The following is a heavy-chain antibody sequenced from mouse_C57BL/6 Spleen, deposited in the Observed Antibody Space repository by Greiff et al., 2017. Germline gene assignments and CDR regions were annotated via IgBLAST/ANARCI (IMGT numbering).Heavy chain of an antibody. CDR2: IYPGSGST. Sequence: QVQLQQPGAELVKPGASVKMSCKASGYTFTSYWITWVKQRPGQGLEWIGDIYPGSGSTNYNEKFKSKATLTVDTSSSTAYMQLSSLTSEESAVYYCARDGDYDGYYFDDWGQGTTLTVSS. CDR1: GYTFTSYW. D-gene: IGHD2-3*01. V-gene: IGHV1-55*01. CDR3: ARDGDYDGYYFDD. J-gene: IGHJ2*01.